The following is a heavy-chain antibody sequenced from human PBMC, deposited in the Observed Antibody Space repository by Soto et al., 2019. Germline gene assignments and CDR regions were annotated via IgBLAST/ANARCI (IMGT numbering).Heavy chain of an antibody. J-gene: IGHJ4*01. CDR2: ISSSSSTI. CDR3: ARGGTIAVTTIGDY. CDR1: GFTFRSYN. V-gene: IGHV3-48*02. Sequence: ETLSLSCAASGFTFRSYNMNWVRQAPGKGLDWISYISSSSSTIYYADSVKGRFTISRDNAKNSLYLQMNSLTDDDTAMYYCARGGTIAVTTIGDYWGQGTLVTVSS. D-gene: IGHD5-12*01.